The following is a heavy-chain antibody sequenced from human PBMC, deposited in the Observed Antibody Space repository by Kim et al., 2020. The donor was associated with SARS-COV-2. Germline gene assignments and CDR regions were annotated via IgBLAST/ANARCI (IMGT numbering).Heavy chain of an antibody. CDR2: IRGNPYGGTT. Sequence: GGSLRLSCTGSGFSFGEYAMSWVRQAPGKGLEWVGFIRGNPYGGTTEYAASMKGRFTISRDDSKIIAYLQMNSLQTEDTAVYYCIRGGVEESWLDPWGQGTLVTVSS. CDR3: IRGGVEESWLDP. CDR1: GFSFGEYA. D-gene: IGHD3-10*01. V-gene: IGHV3-49*04. J-gene: IGHJ5*02.